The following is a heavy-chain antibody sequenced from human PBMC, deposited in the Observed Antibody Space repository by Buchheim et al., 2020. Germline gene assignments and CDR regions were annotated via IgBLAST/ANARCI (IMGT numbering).Heavy chain of an antibody. D-gene: IGHD3-3*01. Sequence: EVQLMESGGGLVQPGGSLRLSCAASGFTFSSYWMSWVRQAPGKGLEWVANIKQDGSEKYYVDSVKGRFTISRDNAKNSLYLQMNSLRAEDTAVYYCARGAPEEYTTYYDFWSGYYALVYFDYWGQGTL. CDR3: ARGAPEEYTTYYDFWSGYYALVYFDY. CDR1: GFTFSSYW. J-gene: IGHJ4*02. CDR2: IKQDGSEK. V-gene: IGHV3-7*04.